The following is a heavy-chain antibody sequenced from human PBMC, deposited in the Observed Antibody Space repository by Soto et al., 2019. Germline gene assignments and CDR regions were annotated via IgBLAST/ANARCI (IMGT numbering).Heavy chain of an antibody. D-gene: IGHD3-22*01. Sequence: GGSLRLSCSASGFTFSSYAMHWVRQAPGKGLEYVSAISSNGGSTYYADSVKGRFTISRDNSKNTLYLQMSSLRAEDTAVYYCVKDATAHYYDSSGYYLNYFDYWGQGTLVTVSS. CDR1: GFTFSSYA. J-gene: IGHJ4*02. CDR3: VKDATAHYYDSSGYYLNYFDY. V-gene: IGHV3-64D*08. CDR2: ISSNGGST.